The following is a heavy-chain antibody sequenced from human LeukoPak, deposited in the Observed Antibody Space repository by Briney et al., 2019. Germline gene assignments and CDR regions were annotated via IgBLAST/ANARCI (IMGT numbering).Heavy chain of an antibody. J-gene: IGHJ4*02. CDR2: INHSGST. CDR3: ARVGYSYGY. CDR1: GGSFSGYY. V-gene: IGHV4-34*01. D-gene: IGHD5-18*01. Sequence: SETLSLTCAVYGGSFSGYYWSWILQPPGKGLEWIGEINHSGSTNYNPSLKSRVTISVDTSKNQFSLKLSSVTAADTAVYYCARVGYSYGYWGQGTLVTVSS.